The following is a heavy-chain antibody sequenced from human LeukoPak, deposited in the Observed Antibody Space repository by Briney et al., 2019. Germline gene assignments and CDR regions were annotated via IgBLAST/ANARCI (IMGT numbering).Heavy chain of an antibody. J-gene: IGHJ4*02. CDR1: GFTFSTYG. Sequence: GGSLRLSCAASGFTFSTYGMQWVRQAPGKGLEWVAVISYDGTDKYYADSVKGRFTISRDNSKNTLYLQMNSLRAEDTAVYYCAKGIVVGTFDYWGQGTLVTVSS. V-gene: IGHV3-30*18. CDR3: AKGIVVGTFDY. CDR2: ISYDGTDK. D-gene: IGHD2-15*01.